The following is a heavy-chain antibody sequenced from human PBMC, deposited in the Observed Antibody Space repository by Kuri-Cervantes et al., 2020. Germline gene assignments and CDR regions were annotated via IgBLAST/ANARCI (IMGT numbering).Heavy chain of an antibody. D-gene: IGHD3-10*01. V-gene: IGHV1-24*01. CDR1: GYTLTELS. CDR3: ATDLPHAYYGSGKIDY. Sequence: ASVKVSCKVSGYTLTELSMHWVRQAPGKGLEWMGGFDPEDGETIYAQKFQGRVTMTEDTSTDTAYMELSSLRSEDTAVYYCATDLPHAYYGSGKIDYWGQGTLVTVSS. CDR2: FDPEDGET. J-gene: IGHJ4*02.